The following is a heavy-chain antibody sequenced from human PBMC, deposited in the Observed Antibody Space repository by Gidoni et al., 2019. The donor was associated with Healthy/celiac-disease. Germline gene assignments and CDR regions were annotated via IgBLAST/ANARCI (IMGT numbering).Heavy chain of an antibody. V-gene: IGHV1-8*01. Sequence: QVQLVQSGAEVKKPGASVKVSCKASGYTFPSYDINWVRQATGQGLEWMGWMTPNSGNTGYAQKFQGRVTMTRNTSISTAYMELSSLRSEDTAVYYCARGGGYCSSTSCRDWYFDLWGRGTLVTVSS. J-gene: IGHJ2*01. CDR2: MTPNSGNT. D-gene: IGHD2-2*01. CDR1: GYTFPSYD. CDR3: ARGGGYCSSTSCRDWYFDL.